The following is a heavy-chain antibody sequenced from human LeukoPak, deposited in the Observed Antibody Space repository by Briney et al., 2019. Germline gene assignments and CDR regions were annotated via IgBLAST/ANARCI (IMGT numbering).Heavy chain of an antibody. D-gene: IGHD2-2*01. J-gene: IGHJ5*02. CDR2: VDPEDGET. CDR3: ATGGSIDCSSTSCYYNWFDP. V-gene: IGHV1-69-2*01. CDR1: GYTFTDYY. Sequence: ASVKLSCKVSGYTFTDYYMHWVQQAPGKGLEWMGLVDPEDGETIYAEKFQGRVTITADTSTDTAYMELSSLRSEDTAVYYCATGGSIDCSSTSCYYNWFDPWGQGTLVTVSS.